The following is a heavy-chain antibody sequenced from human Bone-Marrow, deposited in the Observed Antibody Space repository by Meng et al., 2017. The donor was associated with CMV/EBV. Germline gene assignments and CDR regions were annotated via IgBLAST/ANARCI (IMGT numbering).Heavy chain of an antibody. CDR2: INHSGSS. V-gene: IGHV4-34*01. CDR1: GGPFTGYY. CDR3: ARDNSYVDTPRRFYAY. J-gene: IGHJ4*02. Sequence: SETLSLTCAVYGGPFTGYYWNWVRQAPGMGLEWIGEINHSGSSNCNPSLKSRVIISVDTSKNQFSLKLTSVTAADTAIYYCARDNSYVDTPRRFYAYWSQGPLVPVSS. D-gene: IGHD2/OR15-2a*01.